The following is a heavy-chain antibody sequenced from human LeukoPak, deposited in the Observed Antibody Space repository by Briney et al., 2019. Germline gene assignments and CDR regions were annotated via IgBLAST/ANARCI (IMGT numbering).Heavy chain of an antibody. J-gene: IGHJ4*02. Sequence: SGGSLRLSCAASGFTFSIYAMSWVRQAPGKGLEWVSAISGSGGSTYYADSVKGRFTISRDNSKNTLYLQMNSLRAEDTAVYYCAIKIAVAGLFDYWGQGTLVTVSS. V-gene: IGHV3-23*01. CDR3: AIKIAVAGLFDY. D-gene: IGHD6-19*01. CDR2: ISGSGGST. CDR1: GFTFSIYA.